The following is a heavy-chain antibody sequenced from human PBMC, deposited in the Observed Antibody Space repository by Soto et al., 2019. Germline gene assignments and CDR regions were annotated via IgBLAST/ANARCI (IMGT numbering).Heavy chain of an antibody. V-gene: IGHV1-3*05. D-gene: IGHD2-15*01. Sequence: QVQLVQSGAEEKKPGASVKVSCKASGYTFTSYAMHWVRQAPGQRLEWMGWINAGNGNTNYSQKFQGRGTSTGETSASTAYIELSSLRSEETAVYYCAGADGVGFGGPWGQGTRVTVS. CDR1: GYTFTSYA. CDR2: INAGNGNT. J-gene: IGHJ5*02. CDR3: AGADGVGFGGP.